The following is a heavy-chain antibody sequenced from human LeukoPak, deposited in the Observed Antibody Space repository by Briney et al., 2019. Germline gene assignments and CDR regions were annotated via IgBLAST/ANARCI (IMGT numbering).Heavy chain of an antibody. J-gene: IGHJ3*01. D-gene: IGHD6-13*01. V-gene: IGHV1-69*04. CDR3: ARGGAAAVA. Sequence: SVKVSCKVSGYTLTELSMHWVRQAPGQGLEWMGRIIPILGIANYAQKFQGRVTITADKSTSTAYMELSSLRSEDTAVYYCARGGAAAVAWGQGTMVTVSS. CDR2: IIPILGIA. CDR1: GYTLTELS.